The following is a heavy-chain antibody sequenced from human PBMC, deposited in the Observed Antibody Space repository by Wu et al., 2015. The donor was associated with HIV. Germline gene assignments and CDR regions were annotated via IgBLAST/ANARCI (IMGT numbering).Heavy chain of an antibody. D-gene: IGHD3-10*01. CDR1: GDTFRNYA. V-gene: IGHV1-69*13. Sequence: QVRLVQSGTEVKKPGSSVKVSCKASGDTFRNYAINWVRQAPGQGLEWMGRIIPMFHTTNYPQNLQGRISITADESTRTVYMELSNLRFEDAAIYYCARVFADMVRGTNSYYFYGMDVWGQGTTVTVSS. CDR2: IIPMFHTT. J-gene: IGHJ6*02. CDR3: ARVFADMVRGTNSYYFYGMDV.